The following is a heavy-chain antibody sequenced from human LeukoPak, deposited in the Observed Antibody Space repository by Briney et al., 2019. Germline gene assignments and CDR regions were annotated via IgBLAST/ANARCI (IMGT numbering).Heavy chain of an antibody. D-gene: IGHD4-11*01. J-gene: IGHJ6*03. CDR2: IYYSGST. Sequence: SETLSLTCTVSGGSISSYYWSWIRQPPGKGLEWIGYIYYSGSTSYNPSLKSRVTMSVDTSKNQFSLKLSSVTAADTAVYYCARAGTVTTAEHYYYYYYMDVWGKGTTVTVSS. V-gene: IGHV4-59*12. CDR1: GGSISSYY. CDR3: ARAGTVTTAEHYYYYYYMDV.